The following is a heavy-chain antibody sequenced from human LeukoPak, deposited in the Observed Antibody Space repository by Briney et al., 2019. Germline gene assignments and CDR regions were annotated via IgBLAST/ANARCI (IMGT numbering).Heavy chain of an antibody. Sequence: SETLSLTCAVYGGSFSGYYWSWIRQPPGKGLEWIGEINHSGSTNYNPSLKSRVTISVGTSKNQFSLKLSSVTAADTAVYYCARHLAPYYDILTGYWVYWGQGTLVTVSS. CDR3: ARHLAPYYDILTGYWVY. CDR1: GGSFSGYY. V-gene: IGHV4-34*01. CDR2: INHSGST. D-gene: IGHD3-9*01. J-gene: IGHJ4*02.